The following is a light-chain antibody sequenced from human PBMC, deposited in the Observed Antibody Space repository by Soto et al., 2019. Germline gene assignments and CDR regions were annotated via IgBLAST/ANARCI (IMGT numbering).Light chain of an antibody. V-gene: IGKV3-20*01. Sequence: EMALTQSPGTLALPPGERATLSCRASQSVSSSYLAWYQQKPGQAPRLLIYGASNRATGIPDRFSGSGSGTDFTLTISRLEPEDFAVYYCQQYGSSPRTFGQGTKVEIK. J-gene: IGKJ1*01. CDR3: QQYGSSPRT. CDR2: GAS. CDR1: QSVSSSY.